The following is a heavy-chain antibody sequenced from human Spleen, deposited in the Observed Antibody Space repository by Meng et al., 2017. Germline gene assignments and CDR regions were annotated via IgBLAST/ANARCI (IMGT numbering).Heavy chain of an antibody. D-gene: IGHD5-12*01. J-gene: IGHJ3*02. V-gene: IGHV3-30*01. CDR2: ISYDGSNK. CDR3: ARGGRGSDDAFDI. Sequence: GESLKISCAASGFTFSSYVMHWVRQAPGKGLGWVAVISYDGSNKYFADSVKGRFTVSRDNSKNTLYLQMNSLTSEDTSVYFCARGGRGSDDAFDIWGQGTMVTVSS. CDR1: GFTFSSYV.